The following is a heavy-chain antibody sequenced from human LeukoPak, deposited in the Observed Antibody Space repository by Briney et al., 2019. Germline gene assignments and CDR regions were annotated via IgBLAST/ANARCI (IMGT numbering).Heavy chain of an antibody. D-gene: IGHD3-9*01. CDR3: ARVGGYFGTGDY. J-gene: IGHJ4*02. CDR2: IYYSGST. V-gene: IGHV4-39*07. CDR1: GGSISSSSYY. Sequence: SETLSLTCTVSGGSISSSSYYWGWIRQPPGKGLEWIGSIYYSGSTYYNPSLKSRVTISVDKSKNQFSLKLSSVTAADTAVYYCARVGGYFGTGDYWGQGTLVTVSS.